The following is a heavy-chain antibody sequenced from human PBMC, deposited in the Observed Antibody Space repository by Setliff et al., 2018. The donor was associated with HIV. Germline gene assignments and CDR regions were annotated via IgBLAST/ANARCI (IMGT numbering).Heavy chain of an antibody. CDR2: IFTSGST. CDR1: GGSISSGSYY. Sequence: LSLTCTVSGGSISSGSYYWSWIRQPAGKGLDWVGHIFTSGSTNYNPSLKSRVTISVDTSKNLFSLKLSSVTAADTGVYYCARMRLDGGYSYDYWGQGTQVTVSS. CDR3: ARMRLDGGYSYDY. D-gene: IGHD5-12*01. J-gene: IGHJ4*02. V-gene: IGHV4-61*09.